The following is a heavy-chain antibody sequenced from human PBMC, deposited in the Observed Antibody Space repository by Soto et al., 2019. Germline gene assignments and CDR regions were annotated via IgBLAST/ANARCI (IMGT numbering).Heavy chain of an antibody. CDR3: ARTWIQLWSWGWFDP. V-gene: IGHV4-34*01. CDR1: GESFSGYY. D-gene: IGHD5-18*01. J-gene: IGHJ5*02. CDR2: INHSGRT. Sequence: QVQLQQWGAGLLKPSETLSLTCAVYGESFSGYYWSWIRQPPGKGLEWIGEINHSGRTNYNPSLKGRVTSSVDTSKNQSSLKMGSVTAADTAVYYCARTWIQLWSWGWFDPWGQGTLVTVSS.